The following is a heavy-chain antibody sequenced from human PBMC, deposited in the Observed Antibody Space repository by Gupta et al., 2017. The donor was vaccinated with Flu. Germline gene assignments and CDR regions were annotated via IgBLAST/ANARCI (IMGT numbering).Heavy chain of an antibody. CDR2: ISSSSSYI. Sequence: EVQLVGSGGGLVKPGGSLRLSSAASAFTFSTSGMKCVRQAPGRGLDGVSSISSSSSYIYYADSVKGRFTISRHNAKNFVYLQMNSLRAEDTAVYYCARAWDVTVAGTFDYWGQGTLVTVSS. CDR1: AFTFSTSG. V-gene: IGHV3-21*01. CDR3: ARAWDVTVAGTFDY. D-gene: IGHD6-19*01. J-gene: IGHJ4*02.